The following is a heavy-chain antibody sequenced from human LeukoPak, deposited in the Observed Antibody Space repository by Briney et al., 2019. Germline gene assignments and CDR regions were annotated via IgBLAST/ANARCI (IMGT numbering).Heavy chain of an antibody. V-gene: IGHV4-59*01. Sequence: SETLSLTCTVSGGSISGYYWSWIRQPPGKGLEWIGFIYYTGRINYNPSLQSRLTISVDTSKNQFSLNLSSVTAADTAIYYCARYGLAGYYFDYWGQGALVAVSS. CDR1: GGSISGYY. CDR2: IYYTGRI. D-gene: IGHD3-16*01. CDR3: ARYGLAGYYFDY. J-gene: IGHJ4*02.